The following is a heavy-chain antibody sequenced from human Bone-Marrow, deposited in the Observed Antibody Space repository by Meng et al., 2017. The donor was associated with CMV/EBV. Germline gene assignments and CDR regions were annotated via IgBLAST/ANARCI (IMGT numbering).Heavy chain of an antibody. CDR3: ANNYYSDYDSLPYYYGMDD. J-gene: IGHJ6*02. D-gene: IGHD4-11*01. V-gene: IGHV1-2*02. Sequence: ASVKVSCKAPGYTLTGYYMHWVRQAPGQGLEWMGWINPNSGGTNHAQKFQGRVTMTKDTSISTAYMELSRLTSDDTAVYSCANNYYSDYDSLPYYYGMDDWGQGTTVTVSS. CDR2: INPNSGGT. CDR1: GYTLTGYY.